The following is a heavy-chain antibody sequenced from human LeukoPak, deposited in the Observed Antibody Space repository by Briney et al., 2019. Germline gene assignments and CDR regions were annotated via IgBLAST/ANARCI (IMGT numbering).Heavy chain of an antibody. J-gene: IGHJ3*02. CDR3: ARAPGPGVYFAFDI. CDR1: GFTFSSYT. CDR2: IISNGGST. V-gene: IGHV3-64D*06. Sequence: PGGTLRLSCSASGFTFSSYTMDWLPQAPGMGLEYGLAIISNGGSTYYAGSVKGRFTVSRDNSKNTLYLQMSSLRPEDTAVYYCARAPGPGVYFAFDIWGQGTMVTVSS. D-gene: IGHD2/OR15-2a*01.